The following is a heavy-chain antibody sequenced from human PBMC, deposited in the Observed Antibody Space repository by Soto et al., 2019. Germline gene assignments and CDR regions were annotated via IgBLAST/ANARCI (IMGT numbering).Heavy chain of an antibody. CDR2: INNDGSTT. V-gene: IGHV3-74*01. CDR3: VRGYSGTYRIDN. D-gene: IGHD1-26*01. J-gene: IGHJ4*02. Sequence: GSLRLSCAAAGFTFISYWMHCVRQAPGKGLVWVSRINNDGSTTTYADSVKGRFTISRDDAKNTLYLEMNSLRAEDTAVYYCVRGYSGTYRIDNWGQGTPVTVSS. CDR1: GFTFISYW.